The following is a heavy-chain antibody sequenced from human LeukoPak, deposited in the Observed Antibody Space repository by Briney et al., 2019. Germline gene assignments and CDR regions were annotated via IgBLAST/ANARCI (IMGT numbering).Heavy chain of an antibody. CDR3: ARGTPPKYYYGMDV. CDR2: ISYDGSNK. J-gene: IGHJ6*02. V-gene: IGHV3-30-3*01. Sequence: GGSLRLSCAASGFTFSSYAMHWVRQAPGKGLEWVAVISYDGSNKYYADSVKGRFTISRDNPKNTLYLQMNSLRAEDTAVYYCARGTPPKYYYGMDVWGQGTTVTVSS. CDR1: GFTFSSYA.